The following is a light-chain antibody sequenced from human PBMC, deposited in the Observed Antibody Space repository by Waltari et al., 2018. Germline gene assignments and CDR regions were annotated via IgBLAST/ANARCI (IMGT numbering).Light chain of an antibody. V-gene: IGLV2-18*02. J-gene: IGLJ1*01. Sequence: QSALTQPPSVSGSPGQSVTISCTGTSSDVGSYNRVSWYQQPPGTAPKLLIYEASSRPSGVPVRFSGSQSGNTASLTISGLQAEDEADYYCSSYTSSSTYVFGTGTKVTVL. CDR2: EAS. CDR3: SSYTSSSTYV. CDR1: SSDVGSYNR.